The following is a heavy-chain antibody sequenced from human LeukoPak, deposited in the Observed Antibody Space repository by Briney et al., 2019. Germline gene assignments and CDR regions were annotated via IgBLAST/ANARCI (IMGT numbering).Heavy chain of an antibody. CDR1: GYTLTELS. V-gene: IGHV1-24*01. D-gene: IGHD1-26*01. J-gene: IGHJ3*02. Sequence: GASVKVSCKVSGYTLTELSMHLVRQAPGKGLEWMGGFDPEDGETIYAQKFQGRVTMTEDTSTDTAYMELSSLRSEDTAVYYCATAREKGGAFDIWGQGTMVTVSS. CDR3: ATAREKGGAFDI. CDR2: FDPEDGET.